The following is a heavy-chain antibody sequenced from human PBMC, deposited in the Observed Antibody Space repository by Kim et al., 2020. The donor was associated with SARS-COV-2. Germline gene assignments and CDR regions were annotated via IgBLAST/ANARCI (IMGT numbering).Heavy chain of an antibody. Sequence: ASVKVSCKASGYTFTSYGISWVRQAPGQGLEWMGWISAYNGNTNYAQKLQGRVTMTTDTSTSTAYMELRSLRSDDTAVYYCARDRFFPDYYGSGSYYDPVYYYYGMDVWGQGTTVTVSS. CDR1: GYTFTSYG. D-gene: IGHD3-10*01. V-gene: IGHV1-18*01. CDR2: ISAYNGNT. CDR3: ARDRFFPDYYGSGSYYDPVYYYYGMDV. J-gene: IGHJ6*02.